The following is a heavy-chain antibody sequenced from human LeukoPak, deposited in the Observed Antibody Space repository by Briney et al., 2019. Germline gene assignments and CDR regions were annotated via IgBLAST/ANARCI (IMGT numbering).Heavy chain of an antibody. CDR3: ATVRGCGGDCYYIDY. D-gene: IGHD2-21*02. CDR2: IWYDGSNK. Sequence: GSLRLSCAASGFTFSSNGMHWVRQAPGKGLEWVAIIWYDGSNKYYADSVKGRITISRDNSKNTLYLQMNSLRAEDTAVYYCATVRGCGGDCYYIDYWGQGTLVTVSS. J-gene: IGHJ4*02. CDR1: GFTFSSNG. V-gene: IGHV3-33*08.